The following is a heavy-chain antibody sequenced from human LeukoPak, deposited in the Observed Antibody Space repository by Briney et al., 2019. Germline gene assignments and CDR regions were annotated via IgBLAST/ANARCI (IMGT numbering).Heavy chain of an antibody. V-gene: IGHV4-59*01. CDR3: ARGVTIFGVVTPPYDAFDI. Sequence: KPSETLSLTCTVPGGSISSYYWSWIRQPPGKGLEWIGYIYYSGSTNYNPSLKSRVTISVDTSKNQFSLKLSSVTAADTAVYYCARGVTIFGVVTPPYDAFDIWGQGTMVTVSS. J-gene: IGHJ3*02. D-gene: IGHD3-3*01. CDR1: GGSISSYY. CDR2: IYYSGST.